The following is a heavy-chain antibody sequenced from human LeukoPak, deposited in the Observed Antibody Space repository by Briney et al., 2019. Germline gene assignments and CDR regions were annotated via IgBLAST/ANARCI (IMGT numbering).Heavy chain of an antibody. V-gene: IGHV1-69*06. CDR1: GGTFSSYA. CDR3: ASWLPSSGWYLGAFDI. CDR2: IIPIFGTA. Sequence: GASVKVSCKASGGTFSSYAISWVRQAPGQGLEWMGGIIPIFGTANYAQKFQGRVTITADKSTSTAYMELSSLRSEDTAVYYCASWLPSSGWYLGAFDIWGQGTMVTASS. J-gene: IGHJ3*02. D-gene: IGHD6-19*01.